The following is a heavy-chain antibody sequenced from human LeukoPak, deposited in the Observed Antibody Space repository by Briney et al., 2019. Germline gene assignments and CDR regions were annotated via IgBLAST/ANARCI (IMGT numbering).Heavy chain of an antibody. CDR3: ARKAGGYSYGPLDY. J-gene: IGHJ4*02. D-gene: IGHD5-18*01. CDR1: GFTFSSYW. CDR2: INSDGSST. V-gene: IGHV3-74*01. Sequence: GGPLRLSCAASGFTFSSYWMHWVRQAPGKGLVWVSRINSDGSSTSYADSVKGRFTISRDNAKNTLYLQMNSLRGEDTAVYYCARKAGGYSYGPLDYWGQGTLVTVSS.